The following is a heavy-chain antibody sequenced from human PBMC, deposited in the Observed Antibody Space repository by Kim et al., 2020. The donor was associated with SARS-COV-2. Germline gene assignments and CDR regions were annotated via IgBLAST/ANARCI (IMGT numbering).Heavy chain of an antibody. J-gene: IGHJ3*02. D-gene: IGHD3-3*01. V-gene: IGHV4-34*01. CDR3: ATGTELRFLEWLTHDAFDI. CDR2: INHSGST. Sequence: SETLSLTCAVYGGSFSGYYWSWIRQPPGKGLEWIGEINHSGSTNYNPSLKSRVTISVDTSKNQFSLKLSSVTAADTAVYYCATGTELRFLEWLTHDAFDIWGQGTMVTVSS. CDR1: GGSFSGYY.